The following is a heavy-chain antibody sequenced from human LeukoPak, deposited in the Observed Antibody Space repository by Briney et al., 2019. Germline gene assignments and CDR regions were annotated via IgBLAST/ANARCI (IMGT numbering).Heavy chain of an antibody. CDR1: GYTFTGHY. CDR3: ARALPPTVTTSRLDF. J-gene: IGHJ4*02. Sequence: ASVKVSCKASGYTFTGHYIHWVRQAPGQGFEWMGRINPNSGGTSYPQKFLGRVTMTRDTSISTAYMSLSGLTSDDTAVYYCARALPPTVTTSRLDFWGQGTLVTVSS. D-gene: IGHD4-17*01. CDR2: INPNSGGT. V-gene: IGHV1-2*02.